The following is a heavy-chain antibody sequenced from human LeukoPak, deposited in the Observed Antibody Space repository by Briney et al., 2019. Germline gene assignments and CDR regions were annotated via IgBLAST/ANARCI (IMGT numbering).Heavy chain of an antibody. Sequence: ASVKVPCKASGYTFTSYGISWVRQAPGQGLEWMGWISAYNGNTNYAQKLQGRVTMTTDTSTSTAYMELRSLRSDDTAVYYCARVELKGNWPPVWGQGTLVTVSS. V-gene: IGHV1-18*01. J-gene: IGHJ4*02. CDR1: GYTFTSYG. D-gene: IGHD1-1*01. CDR3: ARVELKGNWPPV. CDR2: ISAYNGNT.